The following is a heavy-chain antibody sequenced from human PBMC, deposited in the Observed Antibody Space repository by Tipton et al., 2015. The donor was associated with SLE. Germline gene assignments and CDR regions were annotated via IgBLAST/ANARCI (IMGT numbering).Heavy chain of an antibody. D-gene: IGHD2-15*01. CDR1: GGSITSRY. CDR2: IYYSGTT. J-gene: IGHJ3*02. CDR3: ARAEGSWDAFDI. V-gene: IGHV4-59*11. Sequence: TLSLTCTASGGSITSRYWNWVRQPPGKGLEWIGYIYYSGTTSYNSSLKSRVTISVDSAKNQFSLKVSSVTAADTAVYYCARAEGSWDAFDIWGQGTMVTVSS.